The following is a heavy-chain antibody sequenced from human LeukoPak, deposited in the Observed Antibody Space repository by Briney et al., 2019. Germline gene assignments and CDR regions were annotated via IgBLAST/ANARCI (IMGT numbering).Heavy chain of an antibody. CDR2: INHSGST. CDR3: AGGEGAWSTIRPVRVHLGYYYMDV. D-gene: IGHD2-21*01. CDR1: GGSFSGYY. V-gene: IGHV4-34*01. Sequence: SETLSLTCAVYGGSFSGYYWSWIRQPPGKGLEWIGEINHSGSTNYNPSLKSRVTISVDTSKNQFSLKLSSVTAADTAVYYCAGGEGAWSTIRPVRVHLGYYYMDVWGKGTTVTVTS. J-gene: IGHJ6*03.